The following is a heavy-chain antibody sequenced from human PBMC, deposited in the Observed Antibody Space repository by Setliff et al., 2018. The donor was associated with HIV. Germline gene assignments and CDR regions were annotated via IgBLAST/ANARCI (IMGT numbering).Heavy chain of an antibody. V-gene: IGHV3-7*01. CDR2: VRQDGTET. Sequence: GGSLRLSCAASGFNFNTYSMSWVRQAPGKGLEWVANVRQDGTETLYVDSVKGRFTISRDNANNLVYLQMNSLRVEDTAVYFCARWGSGSYEGVFDYWGQGMLVTVSS. CDR3: ARWGSGSYEGVFDY. D-gene: IGHD1-26*01. J-gene: IGHJ4*02. CDR1: GFNFNTYS.